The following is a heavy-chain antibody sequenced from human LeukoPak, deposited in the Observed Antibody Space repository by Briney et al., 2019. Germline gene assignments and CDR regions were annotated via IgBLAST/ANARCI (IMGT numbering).Heavy chain of an antibody. Sequence: ASVKVSCKAAGYSFTTYYIHWMRQAPGRGLEWMGIINPCDGSTSSAQKFQGRVTMTSDTSTSTVYMELSSLTYDDTAVYYCARDVVVEVGMLPTDSWFDPWGRGTLVAVSS. D-gene: IGHD2-15*01. J-gene: IGHJ5*02. CDR2: INPCDGST. V-gene: IGHV1-46*01. CDR1: GYSFTTYY. CDR3: ARDVVVEVGMLPTDSWFDP.